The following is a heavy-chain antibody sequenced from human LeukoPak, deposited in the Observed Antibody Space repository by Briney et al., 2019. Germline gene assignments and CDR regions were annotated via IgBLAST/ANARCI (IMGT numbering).Heavy chain of an antibody. CDR3: ARDPRTDIVGATRGDY. Sequence: GGSLRLSCAASGFTFSSYWMHWVRQAPGKGLVWVSRINTDGSSTSYADSVKGRFTISRDNAKNTLYLQMNSLRAEDTAVYYCARDPRTDIVGATRGDYWGQGTLVTVSS. CDR2: INTDGSST. CDR1: GFTFSSYW. V-gene: IGHV3-74*01. D-gene: IGHD1-26*01. J-gene: IGHJ4*02.